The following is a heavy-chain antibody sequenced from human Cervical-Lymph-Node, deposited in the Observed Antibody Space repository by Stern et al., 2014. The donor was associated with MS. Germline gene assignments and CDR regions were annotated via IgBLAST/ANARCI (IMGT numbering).Heavy chain of an antibody. CDR3: ARVARGYTYGHFDY. J-gene: IGHJ4*02. D-gene: IGHD5-18*01. V-gene: IGHV3-48*01. CDR1: GFIFNRNN. Sequence: VQLVESGGGLVQPGGSLRLSCVASGFIFNRNNMNWVRQAPGKGLEWVSYVSVTSSSIYYADSVKGRFTISRDNAKNSLYLQMDSLRAEDTAVYYCARVARGYTYGHFDYWGQGTPVTVSS. CDR2: VSVTSSSI.